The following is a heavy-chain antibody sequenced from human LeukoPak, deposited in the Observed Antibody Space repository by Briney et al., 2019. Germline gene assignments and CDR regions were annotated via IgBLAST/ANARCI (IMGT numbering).Heavy chain of an antibody. Sequence: SETLSLTCTVSGGSISSGSYYWSWIRQPAGKGLEWIGRIYTSGSTDYNPSLKSRVTISVDTSKNQFSLKLSSVTAADTAVYYCARVRTGYCSSTSCYIFDYWGQGTLVTVSS. J-gene: IGHJ4*02. CDR1: GGSISSGSYY. CDR3: ARVRTGYCSSTSCYIFDY. D-gene: IGHD2-2*02. V-gene: IGHV4-61*02. CDR2: IYTSGST.